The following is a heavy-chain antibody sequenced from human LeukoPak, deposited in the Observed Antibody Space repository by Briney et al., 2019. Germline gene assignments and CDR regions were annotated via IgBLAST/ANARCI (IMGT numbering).Heavy chain of an antibody. J-gene: IGHJ5*02. Sequence: GGSLRLSCAVSGFTFSSYSMNWVRQAPGKGLEWVSSISSSSSYMYYADSVEGRFTISRDNPKNTLYLQINSLRVEDTAVYFCARVSRGVPRLTFGSQLNWFDPWGQGTLVTVSS. CDR1: GFTFSSYS. D-gene: IGHD3-10*01. CDR3: ARVSRGVPRLTFGSQLNWFDP. V-gene: IGHV3-21*04. CDR2: ISSSSSYM.